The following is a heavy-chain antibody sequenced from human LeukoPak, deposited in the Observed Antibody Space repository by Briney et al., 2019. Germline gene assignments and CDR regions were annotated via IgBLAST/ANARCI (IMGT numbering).Heavy chain of an antibody. J-gene: IGHJ4*02. Sequence: PGGSLRLSCAASGFTFSNYEMNWVRQAPGKGLEWVSYISGSGSTIYYADSVKGRFTISRDNGKDSLYLQMNSLRAEDTAVYYCARVRSGYSHENYFDYWGQGTLVTVSS. CDR3: ARVRSGYSHENYFDY. CDR2: ISGSGSTI. CDR1: GFTFSNYE. D-gene: IGHD5-18*01. V-gene: IGHV3-48*03.